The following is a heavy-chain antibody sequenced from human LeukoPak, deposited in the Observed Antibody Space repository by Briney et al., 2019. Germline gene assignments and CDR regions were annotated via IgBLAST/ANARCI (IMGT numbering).Heavy chain of an antibody. D-gene: IGHD2-2*01. CDR3: ASMVPAGYFDY. CDR2: IYYGGGT. V-gene: IGHV4-59*01. CDR1: GGSISAYY. J-gene: IGHJ4*02. Sequence: SETLSLTXTVSGGSISAYYWSWIRQPPGKGLQWIGYIYYGGGTNYNPSLKSRVTISVDTSKNQFSLKLNSVTAADTAVYYCASMVPAGYFDYWGQGSLVTVSS.